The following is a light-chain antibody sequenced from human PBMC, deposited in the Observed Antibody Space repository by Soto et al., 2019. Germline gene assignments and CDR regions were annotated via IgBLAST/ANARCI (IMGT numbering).Light chain of an antibody. CDR3: QQYNSYSPGVT. CDR2: PAS. J-gene: IGKJ1*01. Sequence: DIQMTQSPSSISASVGDRVTITCRASQPISSWLAWYQQVPGQAPYLLTYPASTLQSGVPSRFSGSGSGTDFTLTINSLQPEDFATYYCQQYNSYSPGVTFGQGTKVDI. V-gene: IGKV1D-16*01. CDR1: QPISSW.